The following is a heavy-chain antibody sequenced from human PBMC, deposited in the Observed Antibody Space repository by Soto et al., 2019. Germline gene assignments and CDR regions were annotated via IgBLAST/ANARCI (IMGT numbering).Heavy chain of an antibody. CDR2: IYYSGST. V-gene: IGHV4-39*01. CDR1: GGSISSSSYY. CDR3: ASFSAAAAFDY. Sequence: QLQLQESGPGLVKPSETLSLTCTVSGGSISSSSYYWGWIRQPPGKGLEWIGSIYYSGSTYYNPSLKSRGTISVDTSKNQFSLKLSSVTAADTAVYYCASFSAAAAFDYWGQGTLVTVSS. D-gene: IGHD6-13*01. J-gene: IGHJ4*02.